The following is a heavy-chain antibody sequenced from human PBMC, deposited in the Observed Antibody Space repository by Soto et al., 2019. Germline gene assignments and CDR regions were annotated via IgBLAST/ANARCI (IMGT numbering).Heavy chain of an antibody. J-gene: IGHJ4*02. CDR3: ARESEDLTSNFDY. Sequence: PSETLSLTCAVYGGSFSAYYWSWIRQPPGKGLEWIGEINHSGGTSYNPSLKSRVTISVDTSKSQFSLKLTSVTAADRAVYYCARESEDLTSNFDYWGQGTLVTVSS. CDR2: INHSGGT. CDR1: GGSFSAYY. V-gene: IGHV4-34*01.